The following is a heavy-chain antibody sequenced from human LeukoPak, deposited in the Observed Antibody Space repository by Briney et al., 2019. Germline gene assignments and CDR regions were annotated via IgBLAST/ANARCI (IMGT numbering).Heavy chain of an antibody. V-gene: IGHV3-21*01. CDR1: GFTFSSYW. CDR3: ARNYGSGSYYNVDDY. Sequence: GGSLRLSCAASGFTFSSYWMHWVRQAPGKGLEWVSSISSSSSYIYYADSVKGRFTISRDNAKNSLYLQMNSLRAEDTAVYYCARNYGSGSYYNVDDYWGQGTLVTVSS. CDR2: ISSSSSYI. D-gene: IGHD3-10*01. J-gene: IGHJ4*02.